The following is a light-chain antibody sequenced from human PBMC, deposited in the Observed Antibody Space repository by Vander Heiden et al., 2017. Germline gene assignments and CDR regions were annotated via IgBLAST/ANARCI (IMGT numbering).Light chain of an antibody. CDR2: GAA. CDR3: QQYNNWPRT. CDR1: QSVSSN. V-gene: IGKV3-15*01. J-gene: IGKJ1*01. Sequence: EIVMKHSPAMLSASPGERATLSCRARQSVSSNLAWYQQQPGQAPRLLIYGAATRATGIPARFSGSGSGTEFTLTISSLQSEDFAVYYCQQYNNWPRTFGQGTKVEIK.